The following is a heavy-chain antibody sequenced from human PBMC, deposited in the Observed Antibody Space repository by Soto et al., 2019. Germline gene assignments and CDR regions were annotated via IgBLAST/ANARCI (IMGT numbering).Heavy chain of an antibody. J-gene: IGHJ6*02. CDR2: INTYNGNT. V-gene: IGHV1-18*01. CDR3: AMVDVYVTPSPQDV. Sequence: QVQLVQSGAEVKNPGASVKVSCKASGYTFTRYGIAWARQAPGQALEWMGWINTYNGNTNYAQNVQGRVTLTTDTSTRTAYMELRSLRSNDTAIYYCAMVDVYVTPSPQDVWGQGTTVIVSS. CDR1: GYTFTRYG. D-gene: IGHD3-16*01.